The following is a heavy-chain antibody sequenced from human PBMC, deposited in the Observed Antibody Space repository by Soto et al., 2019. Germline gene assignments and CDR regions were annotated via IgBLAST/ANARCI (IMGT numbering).Heavy chain of an antibody. J-gene: IGHJ4*02. CDR3: ARSIDSSGYYFSNC. D-gene: IGHD3-22*01. CDR1: GGSISSYY. Sequence: SETLSLTCTVSGGSISSYYWSWIRQSPGKGLEWIGYIHYSGSTNYNPSLKSRVTMSVDTSRNQFSLKLSSVTAADTAVYYCARSIDSSGYYFSNCWGQGTMVTVSS. CDR2: IHYSGST. V-gene: IGHV4-59*01.